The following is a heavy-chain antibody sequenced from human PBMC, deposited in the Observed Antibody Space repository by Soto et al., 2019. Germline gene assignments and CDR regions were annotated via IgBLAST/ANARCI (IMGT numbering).Heavy chain of an antibody. CDR1: GFTFSNAW. J-gene: IGHJ4*02. D-gene: IGHD3-22*01. CDR3: ARGHRSSGKIFDS. V-gene: IGHV3-15*01. Sequence: EVQLVKSGGGLVKPGGSVRLSCAASGFTFSNAWIRWVRQAPGKGLEWVGRIKSKSAGGTTEYDAPVKDRFTISRDDSKNTLYLQMNSLKIEDTAVYYCARGHRSSGKIFDSWGQGTLVTVSS. CDR2: IKSKSAGGTT.